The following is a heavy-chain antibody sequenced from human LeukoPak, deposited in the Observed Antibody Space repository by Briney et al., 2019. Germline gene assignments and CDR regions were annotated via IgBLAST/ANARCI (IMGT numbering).Heavy chain of an antibody. V-gene: IGHV4-4*07. Sequence: SETLSLTRTVSGGSISSYYWSWIRQPAGKGLEWIGRIYTSGSTNYNPSLKSRVTISVDKSKNQFSLKLSSVTAADTAVYYCARIYSGYDVGYYFDYWGQGTLVTVSS. D-gene: IGHD5-12*01. CDR1: GGSISSYY. J-gene: IGHJ4*02. CDR2: IYTSGST. CDR3: ARIYSGYDVGYYFDY.